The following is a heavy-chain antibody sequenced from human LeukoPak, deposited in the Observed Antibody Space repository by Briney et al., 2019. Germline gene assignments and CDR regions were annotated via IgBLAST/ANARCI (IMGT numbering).Heavy chain of an antibody. CDR2: INHSGST. J-gene: IGHJ3*02. CDR3: AGHQGLWFGELGAFDI. CDR1: GGSFSGYY. D-gene: IGHD3-10*01. Sequence: SETLSLTCAVYGGSFSGYYWSWIRQPPGKGLEWIGEINHSGSTNYNPSLKSRVTISVDTSKNQFSLKLSSVTAADTAVYYCAGHQGLWFGELGAFDIWGQGTMVTVSS. V-gene: IGHV4-34*01.